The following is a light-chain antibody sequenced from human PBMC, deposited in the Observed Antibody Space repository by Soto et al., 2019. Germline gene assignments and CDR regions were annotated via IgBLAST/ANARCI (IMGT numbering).Light chain of an antibody. CDR1: SSDVGSDNV. CDR3: SSYAGSNNFV. V-gene: IGLV2-8*01. J-gene: IGLJ1*01. CDR2: EVS. Sequence: QSALTQPASVSGSPGQSITISCTGTSSDVGSDNVVSWYQHYPGKAPQLMIYEVSERPSGVPDRFSGSKSSNTASLTVSGLQAEDEADYYCSSYAGSNNFVFGTGTKLTVL.